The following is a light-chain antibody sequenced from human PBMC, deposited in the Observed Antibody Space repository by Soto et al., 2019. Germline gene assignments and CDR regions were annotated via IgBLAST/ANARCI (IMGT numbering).Light chain of an antibody. Sequence: DIQMTQSPSSLSASVRDRVTITCRASQGISNYLAWYQQKPGKVPKLLIYDASTLQSGVPSRFSGSGSGTDFTITISSLQPEDVATYYCQKYDSAPWTFGQGTKVEIK. V-gene: IGKV1-27*01. CDR1: QGISNY. CDR3: QKYDSAPWT. CDR2: DAS. J-gene: IGKJ1*01.